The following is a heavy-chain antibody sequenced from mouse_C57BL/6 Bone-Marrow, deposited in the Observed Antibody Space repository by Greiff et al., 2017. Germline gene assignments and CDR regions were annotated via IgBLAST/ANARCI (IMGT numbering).Heavy chain of an antibody. Sequence: VQGVESGPGLVAPSQSLSITCTVSGFSLTSSAISWVRQPPGTGLEWLGVIWTGGGTNYNSALKSRLSISKDNSKSQVFLKMNSLQTDDTARYYCAREGLRRSYYFDYWGQGTTLTVAS. J-gene: IGHJ2*01. D-gene: IGHD2-4*01. CDR2: IWTGGGT. V-gene: IGHV2-9-1*01. CDR3: AREGLRRSYYFDY. CDR1: GFSLTSSA.